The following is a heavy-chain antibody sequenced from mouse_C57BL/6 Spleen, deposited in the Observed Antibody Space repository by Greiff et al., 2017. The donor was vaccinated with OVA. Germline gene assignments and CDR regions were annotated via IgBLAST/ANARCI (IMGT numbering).Heavy chain of an antibody. V-gene: IGHV2-5*01. J-gene: IGHJ4*01. CDR3: AKRGDGYLYAMDY. CDR1: GFSLTSYG. D-gene: IGHD2-3*01. Sequence: VKLMESGPGLVQPSQSLSITCTVSGFSLTSYGVHWVRQSPGKGLEWLGVIWRGGSTDYNAAFMSRLSITEDNSKSQVFFKMNSLQADDTAIYYCAKRGDGYLYAMDYWGQGTSVTVSA. CDR2: IWRGGST.